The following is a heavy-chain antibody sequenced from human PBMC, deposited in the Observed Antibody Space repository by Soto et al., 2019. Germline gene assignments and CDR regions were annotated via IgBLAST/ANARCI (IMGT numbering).Heavy chain of an antibody. V-gene: IGHV1-46*01. CDR1: GYTFTSYY. D-gene: IGHD5-18*01. J-gene: IGHJ6*02. CDR2: INPSGGST. CDR3: ARGADTAMVSRYGMDV. Sequence: ASVKVSCKASGYTFTSYYMHWVRQAPGQGLEWMGIINPSGGSTSYAQKFQGRVTMTRDTSTSTVYMELSSLRSEDTAVYYCARGADTAMVSRYGMDVWGQGTTVTVS.